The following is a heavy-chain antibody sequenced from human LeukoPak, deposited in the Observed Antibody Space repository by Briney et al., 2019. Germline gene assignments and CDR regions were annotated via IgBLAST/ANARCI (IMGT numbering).Heavy chain of an antibody. D-gene: IGHD2-15*01. V-gene: IGHV3-7*01. CDR3: AVGSRYCSGGSCYPDYYYYYYMDA. CDR1: GFTFSSYW. J-gene: IGHJ6*03. CDR2: IKQDGSEK. Sequence: AGGSLRLSCAASGFTFSSYWMSWVRQAPGKGLEWVANIKQDGSEKYYVDSVKGRFTISRDNAKNSLYLQMNGPRAEDTAVYYCAVGSRYCSGGSCYPDYYYYYYMDAWGKGTTVTVSS.